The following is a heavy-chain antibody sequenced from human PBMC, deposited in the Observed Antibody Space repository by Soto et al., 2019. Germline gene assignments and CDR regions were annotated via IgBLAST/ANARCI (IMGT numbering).Heavy chain of an antibody. CDR1: GDSMTKYY. V-gene: IGHV4-4*07. CDR3: ARGEDAFFYYGLDV. Sequence: SETLSLTCTVSGDSMTKYYWSWIRQSAGKGLEWIGRIYTSGSTNYNPSLKSRVTMSVDTSKSQFSLKLTSVTAADTAVYYCARGEDAFFYYGLDVWGQGITVTVSS. CDR2: IYTSGST. J-gene: IGHJ6*02.